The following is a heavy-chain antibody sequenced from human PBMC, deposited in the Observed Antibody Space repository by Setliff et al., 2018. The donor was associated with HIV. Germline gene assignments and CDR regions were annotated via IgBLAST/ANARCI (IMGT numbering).Heavy chain of an antibody. V-gene: IGHV1-2*02. D-gene: IGHD3-10*01. CDR2: INANSGGT. CDR1: GYTFIGYY. CDR3: ARDDHYYDSGSLYSDWYFDL. J-gene: IGHJ2*01. Sequence: ASVKVSCKASGYTFIGYYMYWVRQAPGQGLEWMGWINANSGGTKNAQKFQGRVTMTRDTSTSTAYMELSRLRSDDTAVYYCARDDHYYDSGSLYSDWYFDLWGRGTLVTVSS.